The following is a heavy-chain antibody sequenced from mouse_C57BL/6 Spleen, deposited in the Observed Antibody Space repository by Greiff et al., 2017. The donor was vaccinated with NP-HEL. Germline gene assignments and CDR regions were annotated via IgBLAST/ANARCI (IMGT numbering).Heavy chain of an antibody. CDR3: AREGSSGSFAY. CDR2: IYPGDGDT. CDR1: GYAFSSSW. J-gene: IGHJ3*01. V-gene: IGHV1-82*01. D-gene: IGHD3-2*02. Sequence: VKLMESGPELVKPGASVKISCKASGYAFSSSWMNWVKQRPGKGLEWIGRIYPGDGDTNYNGKFKGKATLTADKSSSTAYMQLSSLTSEDSAVYFCAREGSSGSFAYWGQGTLVTVSA.